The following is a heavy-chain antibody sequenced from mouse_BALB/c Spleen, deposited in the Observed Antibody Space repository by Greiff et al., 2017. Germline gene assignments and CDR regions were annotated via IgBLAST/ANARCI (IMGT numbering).Heavy chain of an antibody. J-gene: IGHJ4*01. CDR2: IYPGSGST. CDR1: GYTFTSYW. V-gene: IGHV1S22*01. D-gene: IGHD2-14*01. Sequence: LQQPGSELVRPGASVKLSCKASGYTFTSYWMHWVKQRPGQGLEWIGNIYPGSGSTNYDEKFKSKATLTVDTSSSTAYIPLSSLTSEDSAVYYCTRTYYRYRGYAMDYWGQGTSVTVSS. CDR3: TRTYYRYRGYAMDY.